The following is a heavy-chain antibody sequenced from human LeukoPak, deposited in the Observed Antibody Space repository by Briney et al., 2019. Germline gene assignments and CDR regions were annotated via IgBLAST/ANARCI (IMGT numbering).Heavy chain of an antibody. CDR1: GGSISSSSYY. V-gene: IGHV4-39*01. J-gene: IGHJ4*02. CDR3: ARRGYSSGLDY. D-gene: IGHD6-19*01. CDR2: IYYSGST. Sequence: SETLSLTCTVSGGSISSSSYYWGWIRQPPGKGLEWIGSIYYSGSTYYNPSLKSRVTISVDTSENQFSLKLSSVTAADTAVYYCARRGYSSGLDYWGQGTLVTVSS.